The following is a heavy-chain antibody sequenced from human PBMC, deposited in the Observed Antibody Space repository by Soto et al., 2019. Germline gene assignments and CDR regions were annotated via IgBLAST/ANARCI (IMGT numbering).Heavy chain of an antibody. Sequence: EVQLLDSGGGLVQPGGSLRLSCVTSGFTYSTYAMTWVRQAPGKGLEWVSALSGSGGSTYYADSVKGRFTISRDNSKNTLYLQMYSLRAEDTAVYYCARTVAGDYWGQGTLVTVSS. V-gene: IGHV3-23*01. D-gene: IGHD6-19*01. CDR1: GFTYSTYA. CDR2: LSGSGGST. CDR3: ARTVAGDY. J-gene: IGHJ4*02.